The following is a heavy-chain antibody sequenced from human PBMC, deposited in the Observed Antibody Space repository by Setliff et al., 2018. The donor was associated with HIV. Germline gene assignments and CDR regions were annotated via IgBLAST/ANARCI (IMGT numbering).Heavy chain of an antibody. Sequence: GGSLRLSCAASGFTFSSYSMNWVRQAPGKGLEWVSYISSSSSTIYYPDSVKGRFTISRDNSKNTLFLQMNSLRAEDTAVYYCAKDRRYYYGSGSYAAETWGQGTLVTVSS. D-gene: IGHD3-10*01. CDR3: AKDRRYYYGSGSYAAET. J-gene: IGHJ5*02. CDR1: GFTFSSYS. V-gene: IGHV3-48*01. CDR2: ISSSSSTI.